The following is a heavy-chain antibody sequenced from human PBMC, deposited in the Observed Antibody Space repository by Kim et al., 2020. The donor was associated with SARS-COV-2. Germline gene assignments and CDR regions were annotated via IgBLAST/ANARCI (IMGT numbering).Heavy chain of an antibody. Sequence: GGSLRLSCAASGFTFSSYGMSWVRQAPGKGLEWVANIKQDGSEKYYVDSVKGRFTISRDNAKNSLYLQMNSLRAEDTAVYYCARGVYGGYNWNAYYYYGMDVWGQGTTLTVSS. CDR3: ARGVYGGYNWNAYYYYGMDV. D-gene: IGHD1-20*01. J-gene: IGHJ6*02. V-gene: IGHV3-7*01. CDR1: GFTFSSYG. CDR2: IKQDGSEK.